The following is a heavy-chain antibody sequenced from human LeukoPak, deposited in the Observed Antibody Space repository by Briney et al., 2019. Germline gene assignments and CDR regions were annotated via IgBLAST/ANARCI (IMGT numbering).Heavy chain of an antibody. J-gene: IGHJ4*02. V-gene: IGHV3-21*01. CDR2: ISSTSSYI. D-gene: IGHD4-17*01. CDR3: ARDDYGGIDY. Sequence: KTGGSLRLSCAASGFTFSRYSMNWVRQAPGKGLEWVSSISSTSSYIYYADSVKGRFTISRDNAKNSLYLQMNSLRAEDTAVYYCARDDYGGIDYWGQGTLVTVSS. CDR1: GFTFSRYS.